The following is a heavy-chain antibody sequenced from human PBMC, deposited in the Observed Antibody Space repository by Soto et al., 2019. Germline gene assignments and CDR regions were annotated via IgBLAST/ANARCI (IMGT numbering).Heavy chain of an antibody. CDR2: INHSGST. Sequence: PSLICAVYGGSSSGYYWSWIRQPPGKGLEWIGEINHSGSTNYNPSLKSRVTISVDTSKNQFSLKLSSVTAADTAVYYCARAPINMVRGVAYYYYGMDVWGQGTTVTVSS. J-gene: IGHJ6*02. V-gene: IGHV4-34*01. CDR1: GGSSSGYY. CDR3: ARAPINMVRGVAYYYYGMDV. D-gene: IGHD3-10*01.